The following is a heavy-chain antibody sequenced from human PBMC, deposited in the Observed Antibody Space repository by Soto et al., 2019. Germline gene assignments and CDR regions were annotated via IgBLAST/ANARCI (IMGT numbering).Heavy chain of an antibody. V-gene: IGHV4-39*01. CDR3: ARRGYYYDSSGYPSVWY. J-gene: IGHJ4*02. CDR1: GGSISSSSYY. D-gene: IGHD3-22*01. Sequence: QLQLQESGPGLVKPSETLSLTCTVSGGSISSSSYYWGWIRQPPGKGLEWIGSIYYSGSTYYNPSLKIRVTISVDTSKNQFSLKLSSVTAADTAVYYCARRGYYYDSSGYPSVWYWGQGTLVTVSS. CDR2: IYYSGST.